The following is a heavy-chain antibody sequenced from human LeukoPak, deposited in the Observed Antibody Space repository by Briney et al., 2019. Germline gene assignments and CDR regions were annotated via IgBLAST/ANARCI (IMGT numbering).Heavy chain of an antibody. Sequence: PGGSLRLSCATSGFTLSNYAMNWVRQAPGKGLEWVSSNSESGANTYYADSVKGRFTISRDNAKNTLYLQMNSLSVEDTALYYCAKDQRGSGSYGYFDQWGQGTLVTVS. CDR2: NSESGANT. J-gene: IGHJ4*02. CDR3: AKDQRGSGSYGYFDQ. V-gene: IGHV3-23*01. D-gene: IGHD3-10*01. CDR1: GFTLSNYA.